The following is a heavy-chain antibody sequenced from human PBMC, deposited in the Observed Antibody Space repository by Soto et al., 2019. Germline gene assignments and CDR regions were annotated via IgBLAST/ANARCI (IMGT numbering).Heavy chain of an antibody. V-gene: IGHV3-30*18. CDR3: AKGGIAAVRVDY. J-gene: IGHJ4*02. CDR2: ISYDGSNK. CDR1: GFTFSSYG. Sequence: SLRLSCAASGFTFSSYGMHWVRQAPGKGLEWVAVISYDGSNKYYADSVKGRFTISRDNSKNTLYLQMNSLRAEDTAVYYCAKGGIAAVRVDYWGQGTLVTVSS. D-gene: IGHD6-13*01.